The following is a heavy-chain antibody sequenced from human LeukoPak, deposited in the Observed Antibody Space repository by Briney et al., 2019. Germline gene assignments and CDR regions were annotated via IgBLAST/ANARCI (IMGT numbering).Heavy chain of an antibody. V-gene: IGHV1-2*02. CDR2: INPDSGDT. Sequence: ASVKVSCKASGYTFSGYYIYWVRQAPGQGLEGMGWINPDSGDTNYAQKFQGRVTMTRDTSISTAYMELSRLRSDDTALYFCARGFDWLEYYFDYWGQGTLVTVSS. CDR3: ARGFDWLEYYFDY. CDR1: GYTFSGYY. J-gene: IGHJ4*02. D-gene: IGHD3-9*01.